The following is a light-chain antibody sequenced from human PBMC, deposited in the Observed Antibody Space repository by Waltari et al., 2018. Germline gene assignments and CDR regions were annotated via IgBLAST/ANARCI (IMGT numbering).Light chain of an antibody. CDR3: QQYYSTPYT. CDR2: WAS. CDR1: QRVLYSSNNESY. J-gene: IGKJ2*01. Sequence: IVMTQSPDSLAVSLGASATITCKSSQRVLYSSNNESYLAWYQQKPGHPPKLLIYWASTRESGVPDRFSGSGSGTDFTLTINSLQAEDVAVYYCQQYYSTPYTFGQGTKLEIK. V-gene: IGKV4-1*01.